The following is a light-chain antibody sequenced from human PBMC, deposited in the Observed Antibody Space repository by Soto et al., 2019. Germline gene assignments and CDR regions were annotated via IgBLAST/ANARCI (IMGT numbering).Light chain of an antibody. CDR1: QSVSSN. CDR3: QQYNNWPPPIT. Sequence: EIIVTQSPVTLSVSPGERATLSCRASQSVSSNLAWYQQKPGQAPRLLIYGASTRATDIPARFSGSGSGTDFTLTISSLQSEDFAVYYCQQYNNWPPPITFGQGTRLEIK. CDR2: GAS. V-gene: IGKV3-15*01. J-gene: IGKJ5*01.